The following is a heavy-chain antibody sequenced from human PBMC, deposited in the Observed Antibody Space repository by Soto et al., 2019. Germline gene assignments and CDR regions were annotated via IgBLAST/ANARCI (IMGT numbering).Heavy chain of an antibody. Sequence: APVKVSCKASGGTFSSYAISWVRQAPGQGLEWMGGIIPIFGTANYAQKFQGRVTITADKSTSTAYMELSSLRSEDTAVYYCAREVPQFALGMDVWGQGTTVTVSS. V-gene: IGHV1-69*06. CDR3: AREVPQFALGMDV. D-gene: IGHD3-10*01. CDR2: IIPIFGTA. J-gene: IGHJ6*02. CDR1: GGTFSSYA.